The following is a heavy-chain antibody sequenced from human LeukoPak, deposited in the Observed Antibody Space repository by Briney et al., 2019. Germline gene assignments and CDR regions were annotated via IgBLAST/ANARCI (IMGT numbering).Heavy chain of an antibody. Sequence: GRSLRLSCAASGFTFSSYAMHWVRQAPGKGLEWVAVISYDGSNKYYADSVKGRFTISRDNSKNTLYLQMNSLRAEDTAVYYCARSHPQQLVPIDYWGQGTLVTVSS. CDR2: ISYDGSNK. J-gene: IGHJ4*02. D-gene: IGHD6-13*01. CDR3: ARSHPQQLVPIDY. CDR1: GFTFSSYA. V-gene: IGHV3-30-3*01.